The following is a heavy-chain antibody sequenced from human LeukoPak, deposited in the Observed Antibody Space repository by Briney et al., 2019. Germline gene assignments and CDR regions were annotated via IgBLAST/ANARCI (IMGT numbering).Heavy chain of an antibody. CDR3: ARQAEKGAAAAPDYFDY. J-gene: IGHJ4*02. V-gene: IGHV3-53*01. Sequence: GGSLRLSCAASGFTVSSNYMSWVRQAPGKGLEWVSVIYSGGSTYYADSVKGRFTISRDNSKNTLYLQMNSLRAEDTAVYYCARQAEKGAAAAPDYFDYWGQGTLVTVSS. D-gene: IGHD6-13*01. CDR2: IYSGGST. CDR1: GFTVSSNY.